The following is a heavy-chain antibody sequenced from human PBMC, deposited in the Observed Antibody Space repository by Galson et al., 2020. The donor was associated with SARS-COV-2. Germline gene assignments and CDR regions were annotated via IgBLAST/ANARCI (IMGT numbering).Heavy chain of an antibody. CDR1: GFTFSSYA. V-gene: IGHV3-64D*06. CDR3: VKDSIALAYTLFDY. CDR2: IRSNGGST. J-gene: IGHJ4*02. D-gene: IGHD6-19*01. Sequence: GSLRLSCSASGFTFSSYAMHWVRQAPGKGLEYVSAIRSNGGSTYYADSVKGRFTISRDNSKNTLYLQMSSLRAEDTAVYYCVKDSIALAYTLFDYWGQGTLVTVSS.